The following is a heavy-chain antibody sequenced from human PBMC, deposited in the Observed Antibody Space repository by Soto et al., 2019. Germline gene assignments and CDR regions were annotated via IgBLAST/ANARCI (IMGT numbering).Heavy chain of an antibody. V-gene: IGHV4-34*09. Sequence: SETLSLTCAVYGGSFSGYYWSWIRQPPGKGLEWIGYIYYSGSTYYNPSLKSRVTISVDTSKNQFSLKLSSVTAADTAVYYCARDSSGVNDFWSGYFNPYYYYGMDVWGQGTTVTVS. J-gene: IGHJ6*02. CDR3: ARDSSGVNDFWSGYFNPYYYYGMDV. CDR2: IYYSGST. CDR1: GGSFSGYY. D-gene: IGHD3-3*01.